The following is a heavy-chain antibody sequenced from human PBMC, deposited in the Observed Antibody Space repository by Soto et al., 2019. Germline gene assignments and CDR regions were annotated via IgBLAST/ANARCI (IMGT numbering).Heavy chain of an antibody. CDR2: INSDWSST. J-gene: IGHJ2*01. Sequence: EVQLVESGGGLVQPGGSLRLACAASGFTFSSYWMHWVRQAPGKGLVWVSRINSDWSSTSYAHSVKGRFTISRDNAKNTLYLQMNSLRAEDTAVYYCAMGGSLNWYFDLWGRGSLVTVSS. CDR3: AMGGSLNWYFDL. D-gene: IGHD1-26*01. V-gene: IGHV3-74*01. CDR1: GFTFSSYW.